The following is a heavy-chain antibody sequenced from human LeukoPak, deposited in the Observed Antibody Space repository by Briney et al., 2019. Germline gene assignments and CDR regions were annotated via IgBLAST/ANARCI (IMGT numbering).Heavy chain of an antibody. V-gene: IGHV3-23*01. CDR2: ISDSGGRT. Sequence: PGGSLRLSCAVSGIILSNYGMSWVRQAPGKGLEWVAGISDSGGRTNYADSVKGRFTISRDNPKNTLILQMSSLRPEDTAVYFCAKRGVVIRVILVGFHKEAYYFDSWGQGALVTVSS. J-gene: IGHJ4*02. D-gene: IGHD3-22*01. CDR1: GIILSNYG. CDR3: AKRGVVIRVILVGFHKEAYYFDS.